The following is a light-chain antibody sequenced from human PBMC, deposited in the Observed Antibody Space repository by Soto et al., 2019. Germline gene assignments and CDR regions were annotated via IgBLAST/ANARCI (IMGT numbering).Light chain of an antibody. V-gene: IGKV1-9*01. CDR3: QQLNTLPFT. CDR2: EAS. Sequence: DIHLPQPPSLLYASVGDRVTITCRASHDISTYLAWYQQKPGKAPKLMIYEASTLQSGVPSRFSGSGSGTEFTLTISGLLPEDFATYHCQQLNTLPFTFGQGTRLEIK. J-gene: IGKJ5*01. CDR1: HDISTY.